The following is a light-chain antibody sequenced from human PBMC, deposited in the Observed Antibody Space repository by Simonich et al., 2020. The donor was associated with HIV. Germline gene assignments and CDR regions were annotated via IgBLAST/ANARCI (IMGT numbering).Light chain of an antibody. CDR2: EDN. V-gene: IGLV2-23*01. CDR1: SSDVGNYDL. CDR3: CSYAASTTLV. J-gene: IGLJ2*01. Sequence: QSALTQPASVSGSPGQSITISCTGTSSDVGNYDLVSWYQQHPGKAPKLIIYEDNKRPSGVSNRFSGSKSGNTASLTISGLQADDEADYYCCSYAASTTLVFGGGTRLSVL.